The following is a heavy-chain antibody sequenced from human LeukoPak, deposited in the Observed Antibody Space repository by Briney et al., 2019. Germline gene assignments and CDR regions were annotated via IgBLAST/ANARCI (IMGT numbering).Heavy chain of an antibody. J-gene: IGHJ4*02. D-gene: IGHD3-10*01. CDR2: INPNSGGT. V-gene: IGHV1-2*02. CDR1: GYTFICYY. Sequence: ASVKVSCKASGYTFICYYMHWVRQAPGQGLEWMGWINPNSGGTDYAQKFQGRVTMTRDTSISTAYMELSRLRSDDTAVYYCASGDRVTMLRGGNIGYFDYWGQGTLVTVSS. CDR3: ASGDRVTMLRGGNIGYFDY.